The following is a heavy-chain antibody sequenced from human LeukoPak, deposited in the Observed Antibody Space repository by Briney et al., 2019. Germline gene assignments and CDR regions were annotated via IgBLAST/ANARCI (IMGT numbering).Heavy chain of an antibody. D-gene: IGHD3-10*02. CDR2: ISGSGGST. CDR3: AEPGITMIGGV. Sequence: GGSLRLSCAASGFTFSSYGMSWVRQAPGKGLELVSAISGSGGSTYYADSVKGRFTISRDNSKNTLYLQMNSLRAEDTAVYYCAEPGITMIGGVWGKGTTVTISS. CDR1: GFTFSSYG. J-gene: IGHJ6*04. V-gene: IGHV3-23*01.